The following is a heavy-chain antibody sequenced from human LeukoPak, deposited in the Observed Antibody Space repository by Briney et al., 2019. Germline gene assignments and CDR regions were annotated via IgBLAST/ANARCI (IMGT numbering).Heavy chain of an antibody. J-gene: IGHJ3*02. Sequence: PSETLSLTCTVSGGSISSYYWSWIRQPPGKGLEWIGYIYYSGSTNYNPSLKSRVTISADTSKNQFSLKLSSVTAADTAVYYCARDGATVTTFNYDAFDIWGQGTMVTVSS. CDR2: IYYSGST. CDR1: GGSISSYY. CDR3: ARDGATVTTFNYDAFDI. D-gene: IGHD4-17*01. V-gene: IGHV4-59*01.